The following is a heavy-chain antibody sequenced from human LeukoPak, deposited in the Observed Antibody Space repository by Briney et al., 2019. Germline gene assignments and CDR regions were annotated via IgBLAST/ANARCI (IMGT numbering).Heavy chain of an antibody. Sequence: SETLSLTCAVYGGSFSGYYWSWIRQPSGKGLEWIGEINHSGSTNYNPSLKSRVTISVDTSKNQFSLKLSSVTAADTAVYYCARGRYSGYEPWGQGTLVTVSS. CDR3: ARGRYSGYEP. V-gene: IGHV4-34*01. D-gene: IGHD5-12*01. CDR1: GGSFSGYY. CDR2: INHSGST. J-gene: IGHJ5*02.